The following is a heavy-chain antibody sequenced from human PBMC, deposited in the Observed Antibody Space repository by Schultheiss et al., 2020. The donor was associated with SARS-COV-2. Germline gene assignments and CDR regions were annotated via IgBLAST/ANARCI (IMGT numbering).Heavy chain of an antibody. J-gene: IGHJ4*02. Sequence: ASVKVSCKASGYTFTSYDINWVRQATGQGLEWMGWMNPTSANTGYTQNFQGRVTMTRNTSISTAYMELSSLRSEDTAVYYCAREPDLHGYSSSWPDYWGQGTLVTVSS. CDR2: MNPTSANT. CDR3: AREPDLHGYSSSWPDY. D-gene: IGHD6-13*01. V-gene: IGHV1-8*01. CDR1: GYTFTSYD.